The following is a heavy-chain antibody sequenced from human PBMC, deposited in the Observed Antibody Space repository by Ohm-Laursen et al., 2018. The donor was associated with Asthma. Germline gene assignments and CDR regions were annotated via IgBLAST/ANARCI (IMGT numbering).Heavy chain of an antibody. CDR1: GGSISSGESY. D-gene: IGHD6-19*01. CDR3: ARSIGWYSLDL. Sequence: PSDTLSLTCTVSGGSISSGESYWTWIRQPPGKGLEWIAEISHSGAASFNPSLTSRVTISLDKSKTHFSLELTSVTAADTAVYYCARSIGWYSLDLWGQGTLVTVSS. CDR2: ISHSGAA. J-gene: IGHJ4*02. V-gene: IGHV4-30-4*02.